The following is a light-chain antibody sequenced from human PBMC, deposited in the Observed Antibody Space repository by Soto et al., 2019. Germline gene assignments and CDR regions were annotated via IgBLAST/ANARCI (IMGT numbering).Light chain of an antibody. J-gene: IGLJ1*01. V-gene: IGLV1-44*01. Sequence: QSVLTQPPSVSGTPGQRVTISCSGSRSNIGSGTVNWYQQIPGTAPNLLIYNTHPWPSGVPDRFSCSKSGTSASLAISGLQSEDEADYYCASWDVSLNGRYVVGTGTKVTVL. CDR1: RSNIGSGT. CDR3: ASWDVSLNGRYV. CDR2: NTH.